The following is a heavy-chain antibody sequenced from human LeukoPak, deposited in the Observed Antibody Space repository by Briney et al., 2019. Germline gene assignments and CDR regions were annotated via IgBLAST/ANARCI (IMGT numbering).Heavy chain of an antibody. Sequence: GGSLRLSCAASGFTFSSYSMLWVRQAPGKGLEWVGRIKSKTDGGTTDYAAPVKGRFTISRDDSKNTLYLQMNSLKIEDTAVYYCTTGPDYYDSLDYWGQGTLVTVSS. D-gene: IGHD3-22*01. J-gene: IGHJ4*02. CDR2: IKSKTDGGTT. CDR1: GFTFSSYS. V-gene: IGHV3-15*01. CDR3: TTGPDYYDSLDY.